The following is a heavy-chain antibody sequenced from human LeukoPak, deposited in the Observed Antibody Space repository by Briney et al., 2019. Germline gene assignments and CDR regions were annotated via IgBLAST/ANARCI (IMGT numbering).Heavy chain of an antibody. CDR3: ARGVGITPTY. Sequence: SQTLSLTSTVAGGSISSGSYYWSWLRQPAGKGLEWIGRIYTSGSTNYNPSLKSRVTISEDTSKNQFSLKLSSVTAADTAVYYCARGVGITPTYWGQGTLVTVSS. D-gene: IGHD1-26*01. J-gene: IGHJ4*02. CDR1: GGSISSGSYY. CDR2: IYTSGST. V-gene: IGHV4-61*02.